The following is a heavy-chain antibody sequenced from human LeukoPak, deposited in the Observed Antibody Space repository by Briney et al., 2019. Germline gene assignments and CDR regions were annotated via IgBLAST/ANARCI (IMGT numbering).Heavy chain of an antibody. D-gene: IGHD3-3*01. J-gene: IGHJ6*04. Sequence: GGSLRLSCAASGFTFSYHPMHWVRQASGRRLEYVSAISPSGDRTWYADSVKGRFTISRDNSKNTMYLQMGSLRPEDMGVYYCARAFGVGRWGKGTTVTVSS. CDR2: ISPSGDRT. CDR3: ARAFGVGR. CDR1: GFTFSYHP. V-gene: IGHV3-64*02.